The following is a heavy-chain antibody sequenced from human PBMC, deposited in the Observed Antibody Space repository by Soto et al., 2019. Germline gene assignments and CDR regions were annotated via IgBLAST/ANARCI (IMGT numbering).Heavy chain of an antibody. CDR3: EREAKPTEEIDT. Sequence: SETLSLTCTVSGGSISSYYWSWIRQPAGKGLEWIGRTYTSGSTNYNPSLKSRVTMSVDTSKNQFSLKLSSVTAADTAVYYCEREAKPTEEIDTWGQGTLVTVSS. CDR2: TYTSGST. D-gene: IGHD1-26*01. J-gene: IGHJ5*02. V-gene: IGHV4-4*07. CDR1: GGSISSYY.